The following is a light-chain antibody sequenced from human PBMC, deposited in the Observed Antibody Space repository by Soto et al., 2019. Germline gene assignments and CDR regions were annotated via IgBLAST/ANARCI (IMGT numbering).Light chain of an antibody. J-gene: IGKJ4*01. CDR3: QQHSTYPLT. Sequence: DIKMPQSPSFPSASVGERVLITCQASQDISNYLDWYQQKPGKAPKLLIYDASTLQSGVPSRFSGSGSGTDFTLTISSLQPEDFATYYCQQHSTYPLTFGGGTKVDI. CDR1: QDISNY. CDR2: DAS. V-gene: IGKV1-33*01.